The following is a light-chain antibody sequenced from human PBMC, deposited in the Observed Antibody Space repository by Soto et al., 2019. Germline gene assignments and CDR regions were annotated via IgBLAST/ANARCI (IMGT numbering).Light chain of an antibody. CDR1: SSDVGSYNL. CDR3: SSYAGSNNSLYV. V-gene: IGLV2-8*01. J-gene: IGLJ1*01. CDR2: EVS. Sequence: QSALTQPASVSGSPGQSITISCTGTSSDVGSYNLVSWYQQHPGKAPKLMIYEVSKRPSGVPDRFSGSKSGNTASLTVSGLQAEDEADYYCSSYAGSNNSLYVFGTGTKLTVL.